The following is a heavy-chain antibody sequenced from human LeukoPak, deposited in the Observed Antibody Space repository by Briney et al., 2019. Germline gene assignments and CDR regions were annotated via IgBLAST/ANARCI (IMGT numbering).Heavy chain of an antibody. J-gene: IGHJ5*02. CDR1: GYTFTSFD. D-gene: IGHD1-20*01. CDR3: TRGPFLNGNAYNWFDP. CDR2: VNCDNENT. Sequence: ASVKVSCKTSGYTFTSFDINLVRHTTLHGPEWMGWVNCDNENTRYARKSQGRVAITRDTSTRTVYLELNNLSSDDTAMYYCTRGPFLNGNAYNWFDPWGQGTLVTVSS. V-gene: IGHV1-8*03.